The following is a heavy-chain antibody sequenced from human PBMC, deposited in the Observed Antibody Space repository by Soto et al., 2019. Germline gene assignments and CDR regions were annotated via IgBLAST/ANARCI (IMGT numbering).Heavy chain of an antibody. CDR3: ARDPPAEIVGATAALDY. D-gene: IGHD1-26*01. J-gene: IGHJ4*02. V-gene: IGHV1-46*01. Sequence: GALVKVSCKASGYTFTTYYMHWGGKAPGQRLEWMGIINPSGGSTSYAQKFQGRVTMTRDTSTSTVYMELSSLRSEDTAVYYCARDPPAEIVGATAALDYWGQGTLVTVSS. CDR1: GYTFTTYY. CDR2: INPSGGST.